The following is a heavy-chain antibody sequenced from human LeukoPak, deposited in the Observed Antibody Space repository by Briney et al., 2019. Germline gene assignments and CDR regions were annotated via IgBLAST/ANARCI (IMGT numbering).Heavy chain of an antibody. V-gene: IGHV3-21*01. J-gene: IGHJ3*02. CDR1: RFTFSSYS. CDR3: ARDLGVVVAATAFDI. Sequence: PGGSLRLSCAASRFTFSSYSMNWVRQAPGKGLEWVSSISSSSSYIYYADSVKGRFTISRDNAKNSLYLQMNSLRAEDTAVYYCARDLGVVVAATAFDIWGQGTMVTVSS. CDR2: ISSSSSYI. D-gene: IGHD2-15*01.